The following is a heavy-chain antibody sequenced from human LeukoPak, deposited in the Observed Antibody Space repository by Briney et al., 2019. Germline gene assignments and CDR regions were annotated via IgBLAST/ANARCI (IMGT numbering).Heavy chain of an antibody. V-gene: IGHV3-23*01. J-gene: IGHJ4*02. CDR2: ISGSGIST. Sequence: GSLRLSCAASGFTFSNYAMNWVRQAPGKGLEWVSAISGSGISTYYADSAKGRFTISRDNSKNTLYLQMNSLRAEDTAVYYCAKDARRTDGWYFFDYWGQGALVTVSS. D-gene: IGHD6-19*01. CDR1: GFTFSNYA. CDR3: AKDARRTDGWYFFDY.